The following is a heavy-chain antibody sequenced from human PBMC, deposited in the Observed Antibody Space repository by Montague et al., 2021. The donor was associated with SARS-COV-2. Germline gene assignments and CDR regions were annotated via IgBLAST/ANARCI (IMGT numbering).Heavy chain of an antibody. D-gene: IGHD1-1*01. V-gene: IGHV3-74*01. CDR2: IETDGSAA. J-gene: IGHJ4*02. Sequence: SLGLSCAASGFTFRDCWMHWVRQAPGKGLVWVSRIETDGSAATYADSVKGRFTISRDNAKNTLYLQMDSLRAEDTAVYYCTRGGPGTGMDYWGQGSLVTVSS. CDR3: TRGGPGTGMDY. CDR1: GFTFRDCW.